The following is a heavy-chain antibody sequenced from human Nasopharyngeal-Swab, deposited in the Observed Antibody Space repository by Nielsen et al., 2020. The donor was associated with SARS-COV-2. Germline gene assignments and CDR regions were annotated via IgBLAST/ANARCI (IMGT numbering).Heavy chain of an antibody. CDR2: ISSTSSYT. Sequence: GESLKISCAASGFTFSDYYMSWIRQAPGKGLEWVSYISSTSSYTNYPDSVEGRFTISRDNAKNSLYLQMNSLRDEDTAVYYCARDYSSSRFDYWGQGTLVTVSS. CDR3: ARDYSSSRFDY. J-gene: IGHJ4*02. V-gene: IGHV3-11*05. CDR1: GFTFSDYY. D-gene: IGHD6-6*01.